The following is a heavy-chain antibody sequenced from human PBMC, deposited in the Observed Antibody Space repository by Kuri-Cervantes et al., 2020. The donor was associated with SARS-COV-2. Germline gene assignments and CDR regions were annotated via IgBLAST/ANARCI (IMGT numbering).Heavy chain of an antibody. V-gene: IGHV1-18*01. CDR3: AREGAVVVPAAVRFCYYGMDV. CDR1: GYTFSDYG. J-gene: IGHJ6*02. Sequence: ASVKVSCKASGYTFSDYGVSWVRQAPGQGLEWVGWIGDHNDNTIYAQQVQDRVTMTTDASTSTAYIELRSLRSDDTAVYYCAREGAVVVPAAVRFCYYGMDVWGQGTTVTVSS. D-gene: IGHD2-2*01. CDR2: IGDHNDNT.